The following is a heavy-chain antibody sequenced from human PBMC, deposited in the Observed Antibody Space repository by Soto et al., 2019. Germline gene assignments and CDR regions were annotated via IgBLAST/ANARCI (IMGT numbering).Heavy chain of an antibody. J-gene: IGHJ6*02. V-gene: IGHV4-61*01. Sequence: NPSETLSLTCTVSGGSVSSGSYYWSWIRQPPGKGLEWIGYIYYSGSTNYNPSLKSRVTISVDTSKNQFSLKLSSVTAADTAVYYCARDRVGYCSSTSCSLDVWGQGTTVTVSS. CDR1: GGSVSSGSYY. D-gene: IGHD2-2*01. CDR2: IYYSGST. CDR3: ARDRVGYCSSTSCSLDV.